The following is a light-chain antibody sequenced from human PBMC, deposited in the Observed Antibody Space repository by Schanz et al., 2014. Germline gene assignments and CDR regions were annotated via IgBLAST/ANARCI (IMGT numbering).Light chain of an antibody. Sequence: ETVMTQSPATLSVSPGDRATLSCRASESVVHTLAWYQQKPGQAPRLLMYGVSTRATGIPARFSGSGSGTEFALTISSLQSEDFAVYYCQQYYNWPRTFGQGTKVEIK. CDR1: ESVVHT. CDR3: QQYYNWPRT. CDR2: GVS. V-gene: IGKV3-15*01. J-gene: IGKJ1*01.